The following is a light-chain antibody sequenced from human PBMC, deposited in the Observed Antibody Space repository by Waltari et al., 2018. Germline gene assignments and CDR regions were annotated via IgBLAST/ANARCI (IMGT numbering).Light chain of an antibody. Sequence: QSVLTQPPSVSEAPRQRVTISCSGSSSKIGNNAVNWYQQLPRKAPKHLIYSNDLLPSGGLDRFSGSKSGTSASLAISGLQSEDEADYYCAAWDDSLNGPVFGGGTKLTVV. V-gene: IGLV1-36*01. CDR1: SSKIGNNA. CDR2: SND. J-gene: IGLJ3*02. CDR3: AAWDDSLNGPV.